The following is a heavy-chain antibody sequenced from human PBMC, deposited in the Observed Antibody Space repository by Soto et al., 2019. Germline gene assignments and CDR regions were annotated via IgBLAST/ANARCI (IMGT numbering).Heavy chain of an antibody. CDR2: IYWDDDK. CDR1: GFSLSTSGVG. J-gene: IGHJ4*02. CDR3: VHRERDDPLISN. Sequence: QITLKESGPTLVKPTQTLTLTCIFSGFSLSTSGVGVGWIRQPPGKALEWLALIYWDDDKRYSPSLKSRLTIXKXXAKNQVVLRMTNMDPVDTATYSCVHRERDDPLISNWGQGTLVTVSS. D-gene: IGHD1-1*01. V-gene: IGHV2-5*02.